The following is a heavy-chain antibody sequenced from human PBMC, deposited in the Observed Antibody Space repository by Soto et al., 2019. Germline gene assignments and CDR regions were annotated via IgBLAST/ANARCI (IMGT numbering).Heavy chain of an antibody. J-gene: IGHJ4*02. Sequence: QVQLVESGGGVVQPGRSLRLSCAASGFTFSSYGMQWVRQAPGKGQEWVAVIWYDGSNKYYADSVKGRFTNSRDNSNNTLYLQMNSLRAADTAVYYCARDQFYYDSSGYTGLWGQGTLVTVSS. V-gene: IGHV3-33*01. CDR3: ARDQFYYDSSGYTGL. CDR2: IWYDGSNK. CDR1: GFTFSSYG. D-gene: IGHD3-22*01.